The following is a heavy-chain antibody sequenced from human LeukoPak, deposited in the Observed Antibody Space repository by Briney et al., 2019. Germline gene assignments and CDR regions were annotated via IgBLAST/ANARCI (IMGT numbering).Heavy chain of an antibody. CDR2: IIPIFGTA. J-gene: IGHJ3*02. CDR1: GYTFTGYG. CDR3: ARDCSSTSCQTNDAFDI. V-gene: IGHV1-69*05. D-gene: IGHD2-2*01. Sequence: SVKVSCKASGYTFTGYGISWVRQAPGQGLEWMGGIIPIFGTANYAQKFQGRVTITTDESTSTAYMELSSLRSEDTAVYYCARDCSSTSCQTNDAFDIWGQGTMVTVSS.